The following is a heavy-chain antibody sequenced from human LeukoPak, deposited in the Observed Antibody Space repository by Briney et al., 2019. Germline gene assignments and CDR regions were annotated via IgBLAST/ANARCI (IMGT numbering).Heavy chain of an antibody. CDR2: IYTSGST. D-gene: IGHD3-10*01. CDR1: GGSISSYY. V-gene: IGHV4-4*07. J-gene: IGHJ5*02. Sequence: SETLSLICTVSGGSISSYYWSWIRQPAGKGLEWIGRIYTSGSTNYNPSLKSRVTMSVDTSKNQFSLKLSSVTAADTAVYYCAREGSGSYRNWFDPWGQGTLVTVSS. CDR3: AREGSGSYRNWFDP.